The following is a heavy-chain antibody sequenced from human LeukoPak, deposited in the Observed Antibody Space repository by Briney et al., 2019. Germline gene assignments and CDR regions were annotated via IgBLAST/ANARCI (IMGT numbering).Heavy chain of an antibody. CDR2: IYYSGST. Sequence: SETLSLTCTVSGGSISGYYWSWIRQPPGKGLEWIGYIYYSGSTNYNPSLKSRVTISVDTPKNHFSLKLSSVTAADTAVYYCAGRSRSGWYYDYWGQGALATVSS. J-gene: IGHJ4*02. D-gene: IGHD6-19*01. CDR3: AGRSRSGWYYDY. CDR1: GGSISGYY. V-gene: IGHV4-59*01.